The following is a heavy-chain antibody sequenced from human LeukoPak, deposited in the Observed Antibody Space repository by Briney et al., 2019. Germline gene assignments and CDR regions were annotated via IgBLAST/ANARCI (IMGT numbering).Heavy chain of an antibody. J-gene: IGHJ4*02. CDR2: IWYDGSNK. CDR3: ARMGATRFYYFGY. D-gene: IGHD1-26*01. CDR1: GFTFSSYG. V-gene: IGHV3-33*01. Sequence: PGGSLRLSCAASGFTFSSYGMHWVRQAPGKGLEWVAVIWYDGSNKYYADSVKGRFTISRDNSKNTLYLQMNSLRAEDTAVYYCARMGATRFYYFGYWGQGTLVTVSS.